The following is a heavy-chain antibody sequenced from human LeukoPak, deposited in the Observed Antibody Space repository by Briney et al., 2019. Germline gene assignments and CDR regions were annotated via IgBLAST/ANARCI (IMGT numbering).Heavy chain of an antibody. D-gene: IGHD5-18*01. CDR1: GGSISSGSYY. J-gene: IGHJ3*02. CDR2: IYTSGST. CDR3: ARDRSGYSYSQYFNM. Sequence: PSQTLSLTCTVSGGSISSGSYYWSWIRQPAGKGLEWIGRIYTSGSTNYNPSLKSRVTISVDTSKNQFSLKLSSVTAADTAVYYCARDRSGYSYSQYFNMWGQGTMVTVSP. V-gene: IGHV4-61*02.